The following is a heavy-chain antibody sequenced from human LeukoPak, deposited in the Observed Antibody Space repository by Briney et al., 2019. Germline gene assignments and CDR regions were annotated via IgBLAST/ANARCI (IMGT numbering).Heavy chain of an antibody. J-gene: IGHJ6*04. CDR3: AELGITMIGGV. V-gene: IGHV3-48*03. Sequence: PGGSLGLSCAASGFTFSSYEMNWVRDAPGKGLEWGSYISSSGSTIYYADSVKGRFTISRDNAKNSLYLQMNSLRAEDTAVYYCAELGITMIGGVWGKGTTVTISS. CDR1: GFTFSSYE. CDR2: ISSSGSTI. D-gene: IGHD3-10*02.